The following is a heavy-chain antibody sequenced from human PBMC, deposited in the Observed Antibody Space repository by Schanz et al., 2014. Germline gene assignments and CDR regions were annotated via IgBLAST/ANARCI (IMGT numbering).Heavy chain of an antibody. J-gene: IGHJ4*02. V-gene: IGHV3-23*04. Sequence: EVQLVESGGGLVQPGGSLRLSCVASGVTFSSYAMSWVRQAPGKGLEWVSALTGSGTTTYYADSVKGRFTISRDNSKNTLYLQINNLRAEDTAVYYCAYYDVLTGFDYWGQGTQVTVSS. CDR1: GVTFSSYA. D-gene: IGHD3-9*01. CDR2: LTGSGTTT. CDR3: AYYDVLTGFDY.